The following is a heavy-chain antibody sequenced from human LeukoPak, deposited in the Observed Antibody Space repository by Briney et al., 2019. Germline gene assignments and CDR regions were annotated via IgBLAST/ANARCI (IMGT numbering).Heavy chain of an antibody. Sequence: GGSLRLSCAASGFTFSSYSMNWVRQAPGKGLEWVSSISSSSSYIYYADSVKGRFTISRDNAKNSLYLQMNSLRAEDTAVYYCARGRAGDNYSFDYWGQGTLVTVSS. J-gene: IGHJ4*02. CDR3: ARGRAGDNYSFDY. CDR1: GFTFSSYS. D-gene: IGHD4-11*01. V-gene: IGHV3-21*04. CDR2: ISSSSSYI.